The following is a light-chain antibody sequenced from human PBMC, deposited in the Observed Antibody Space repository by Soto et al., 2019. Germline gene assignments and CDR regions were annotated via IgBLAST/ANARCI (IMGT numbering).Light chain of an antibody. CDR2: GAS. Sequence: EIVMTQSPATLSVSPGERATLSCRASQSFSSNLAWYQQKPGQAPRLLIYGASTRATGIPARFSGSGSGTEFTLTISSLQSEDFAVHYCQQYNNWPWTFGQGTKVDIK. CDR1: QSFSSN. CDR3: QQYNNWPWT. J-gene: IGKJ1*01. V-gene: IGKV3-15*01.